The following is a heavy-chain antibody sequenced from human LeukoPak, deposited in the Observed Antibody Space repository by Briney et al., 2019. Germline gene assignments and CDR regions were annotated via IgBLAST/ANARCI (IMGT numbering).Heavy chain of an antibody. J-gene: IGHJ6*02. CDR3: ASPSVVRGVIPYYGMDV. D-gene: IGHD3-10*01. Sequence: ASVKVSCKASGYTFTSYYMHWVRQAPGQGLEWMGIINPSGGSTSYAQKFQGRVTMTRDTSTSTAYMELSSLRSEDTAVYYCASPSVVRGVIPYYGMDVWGQGTTVTVSS. CDR2: INPSGGST. V-gene: IGHV1-46*01. CDR1: GYTFTSYY.